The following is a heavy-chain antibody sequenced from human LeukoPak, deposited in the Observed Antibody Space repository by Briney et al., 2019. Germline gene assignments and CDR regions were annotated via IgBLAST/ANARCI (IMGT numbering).Heavy chain of an antibody. Sequence: GGSLRLSCAASGFTSSSYSMNWVRQAPGKGLEWVSSISSSSSYIYYADSVKGRFTISRDNAKNSLYLQMNSLRAEDTAVYYCARDRQMRGMDVWGQGTTVTVSS. CDR1: GFTSSSYS. J-gene: IGHJ6*02. V-gene: IGHV3-21*01. CDR3: ARDRQMRGMDV. D-gene: IGHD5-24*01. CDR2: ISSSSSYI.